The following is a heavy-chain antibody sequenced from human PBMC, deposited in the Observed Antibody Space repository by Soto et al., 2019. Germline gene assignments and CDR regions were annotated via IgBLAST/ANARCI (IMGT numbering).Heavy chain of an antibody. CDR3: AKDWGGVVGATTGAFDI. Sequence: GGSLRLSCAASGFTFSSYAMSWVRQAPGKGLEWVSAISGSGGSTYYADSVKGRFTISRDNSKNTLYLQMNSLRAEETAVYYCAKDWGGVVGATTGAFDIWGQGTMVTVSS. CDR2: ISGSGGST. V-gene: IGHV3-23*01. CDR1: GFTFSSYA. J-gene: IGHJ3*02. D-gene: IGHD1-26*01.